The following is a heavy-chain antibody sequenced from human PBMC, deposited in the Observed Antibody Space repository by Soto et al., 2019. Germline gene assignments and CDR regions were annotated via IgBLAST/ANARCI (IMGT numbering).Heavy chain of an antibody. J-gene: IGHJ4*02. D-gene: IGHD6-13*01. CDR3: ARDRESSSWFDY. Sequence: GGSLRLSCAASRFTFSAYWMSWVRQAPGKGLEWVANINRFGSEKYYVDSVKGRFTISIDNAKNSLYLQMNSLRAEDMAVYYCARDRESSSWFDYWGQGTLVTVSS. CDR2: INRFGSEK. CDR1: RFTFSAYW. V-gene: IGHV3-7*01.